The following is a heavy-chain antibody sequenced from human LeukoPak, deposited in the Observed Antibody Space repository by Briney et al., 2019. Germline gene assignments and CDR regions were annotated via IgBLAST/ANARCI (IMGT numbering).Heavy chain of an antibody. J-gene: IGHJ6*04. Sequence: SETLSLTCTVSGGSISSYYWSWIRQPPGKGLEWIGYIYYSGSTNYNPSLKSRVTISVDTSKNQFSLKLNSVTAADTAVYYCARESVDTAMVDYYYYYGMDVWGKGTTVTVSS. CDR3: ARESVDTAMVDYYYYYGMDV. CDR1: GGSISSYY. CDR2: IYYSGST. D-gene: IGHD5-18*01. V-gene: IGHV4-59*01.